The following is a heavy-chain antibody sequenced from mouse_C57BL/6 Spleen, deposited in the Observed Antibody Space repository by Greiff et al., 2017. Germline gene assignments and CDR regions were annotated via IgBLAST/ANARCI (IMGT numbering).Heavy chain of an antibody. V-gene: IGHV2-9*01. CDR1: GFSLTSYG. Sequence: VQRVESGPGLVAPSQSLSITCTVSGFSLTSYGVDWVRQPPGKGLEWLGVIWGGGSTNYNSALMSRLSISKDNSKSQVFLKMNSLQTDDTAMYYWAKHEGIYDGYYAWFAYWGQGTLVTVSA. CDR3: AKHEGIYDGYYAWFAY. J-gene: IGHJ3*01. CDR2: IWGGGST. D-gene: IGHD2-3*01.